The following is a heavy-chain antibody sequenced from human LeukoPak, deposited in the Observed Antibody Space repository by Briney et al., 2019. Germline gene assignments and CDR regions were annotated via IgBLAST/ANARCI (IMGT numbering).Heavy chain of an antibody. V-gene: IGHV3-11*04. J-gene: IGHJ6*03. D-gene: IGHD3-22*01. CDR2: ISSSASTI. Sequence: GGSLTLPCAASGFSLSDFHMSWIRQAPGKGLEWVSYISSSASTIYYAESTKGRYTIPRQNAKNSLYLHMHSLRAEDTAVDYCARARGDSSGDYYYYYMDFWGKGTPVTVSS. CDR1: GFSLSDFH. CDR3: ARARGDSSGDYYYYYMDF.